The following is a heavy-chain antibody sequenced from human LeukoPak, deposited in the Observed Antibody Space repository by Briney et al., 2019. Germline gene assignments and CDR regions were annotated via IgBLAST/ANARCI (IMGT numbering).Heavy chain of an antibody. CDR1: GGSLSLYY. V-gene: IGHV4-4*07. D-gene: IGHD3-10*01. CDR2: IFTSGIT. CDR3: ARESSGTYYNPLGYMDV. J-gene: IGHJ6*03. Sequence: SETLSLTCTVSGGSLSLYYWNWIRQPAGKGLEWIGRIFTSGITNHNPSLKCRVTMSVGTSKRQFSLNLSSVTAADTAVYYCARESSGTYYNPLGYMDVWGKGTTVTVSS.